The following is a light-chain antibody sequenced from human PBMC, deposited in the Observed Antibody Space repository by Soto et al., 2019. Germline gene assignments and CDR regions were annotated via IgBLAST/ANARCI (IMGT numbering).Light chain of an antibody. J-gene: IGLJ1*01. CDR2: EVS. CDR3: SSYTSTSTPCV. V-gene: IGLV2-14*01. Sequence: QSVLTQPASVSGSPGQSITISCTGTSSDVGGYNYVSWYQLHPGKAPKLIIYEVSHRPSGASNHFSGYKSGNTASLTISGLQAEDEADYYCSSYTSTSTPCVFGTGT. CDR1: SSDVGGYNY.